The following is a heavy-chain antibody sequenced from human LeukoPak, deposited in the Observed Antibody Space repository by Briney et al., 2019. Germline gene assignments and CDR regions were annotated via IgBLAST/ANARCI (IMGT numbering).Heavy chain of an antibody. D-gene: IGHD6-13*01. Sequence: SETLSLTCTVSGDSISSGDYYWSWIRQPRGKGLEWIGYIYYSGSTYDNPSLKSRVTISVDTSKYQFSLKLSSVTAADTAVYYCARPYSGSRYGPGYNWFDPWGQGTLVTVSS. V-gene: IGHV4-30-4*01. CDR3: ARPYSGSRYGPGYNWFDP. CDR1: GDSISSGDYY. CDR2: IYYSGST. J-gene: IGHJ5*02.